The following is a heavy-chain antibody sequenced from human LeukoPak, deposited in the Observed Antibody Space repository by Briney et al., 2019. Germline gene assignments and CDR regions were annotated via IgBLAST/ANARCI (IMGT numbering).Heavy chain of an antibody. J-gene: IGHJ5*02. CDR1: GFTFSSYG. V-gene: IGHV3-33*01. CDR3: TRLYRSGWYVP. CDR2: IWYDGSQK. Sequence: GRSLRLSCGASGFTFSSYGMHWVRQAPGKGLEWVAVIWYDGSQKYYADSVKGQFTISRDNSKNVLYLQMNSLRVEDTAMYYCTRLYRSGWYVPWGQGTLVTVSS. D-gene: IGHD6-19*01.